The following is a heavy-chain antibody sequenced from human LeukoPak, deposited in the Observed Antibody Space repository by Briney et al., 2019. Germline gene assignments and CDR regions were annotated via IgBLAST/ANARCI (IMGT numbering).Heavy chain of an antibody. CDR1: GYSFTSYW. D-gene: IGHD2-2*01. V-gene: IGHV5-51*01. Sequence: GESLKISCKGSGYSFTSYWIGWVRQMPGKGLEWMGIIYPGDSDTTYSPSFQGQVTISADKSISTAYLQWSSLKASDTAMYYCARRDGYCSSSSCYADYYYGMDVWGQGTTVTVSS. J-gene: IGHJ6*02. CDR2: IYPGDSDT. CDR3: ARRDGYCSSSSCYADYYYGMDV.